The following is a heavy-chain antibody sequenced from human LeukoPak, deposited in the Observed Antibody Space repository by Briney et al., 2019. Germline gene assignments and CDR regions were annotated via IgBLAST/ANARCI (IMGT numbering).Heavy chain of an antibody. J-gene: IGHJ4*02. D-gene: IGHD3-10*01. CDR1: GFTFSSYS. CDR3: ARGPQLLWFGGPDY. CDR2: IKQDGSEK. V-gene: IGHV3-7*01. Sequence: GGSLRLSCAASGFTFSSYSMNWVRQAPGKGLEWVANIKQDGSEKYYVDSVKGRFTISRDNAKNSLYLQMNSLRAEDTAVYYCARGPQLLWFGGPDYWGQGTLVTVSS.